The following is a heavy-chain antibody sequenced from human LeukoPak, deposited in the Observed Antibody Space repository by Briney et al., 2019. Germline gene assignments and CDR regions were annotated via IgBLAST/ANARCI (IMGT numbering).Heavy chain of an antibody. D-gene: IGHD6-13*01. CDR1: GFTFSSYS. CDR3: ARAGSSWDFDY. J-gene: IGHJ4*02. CDR2: ISSSSSYI. Sequence: PGGSLRLSCAACGFTFSSYSMNWARQAPGKGLEWASSISSSSSYIYYADSLKGRFTISRDNTKNSLYLQMNSLRAEDTAVYYCARAGSSWDFDYWGQGTLVTVSS. V-gene: IGHV3-21*01.